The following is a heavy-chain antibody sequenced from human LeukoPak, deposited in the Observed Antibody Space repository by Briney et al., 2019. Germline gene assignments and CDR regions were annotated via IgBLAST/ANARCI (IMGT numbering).Heavy chain of an antibody. CDR3: ARDPNGDYIGAFDM. CDR2: IRASGDLR. J-gene: IGHJ3*02. D-gene: IGHD4-17*01. Sequence: GGSLRLSCAASTFNFRDFAMMWVRQAPGRGLEWVSAIRASGDLRFYADSVKGRFTVSRDNSKNTLYLQMNSLRAADTAVYYCARDPNGDYIGAFDMCGQGTKVTVSS. CDR1: TFNFRDFA. V-gene: IGHV3-23*01.